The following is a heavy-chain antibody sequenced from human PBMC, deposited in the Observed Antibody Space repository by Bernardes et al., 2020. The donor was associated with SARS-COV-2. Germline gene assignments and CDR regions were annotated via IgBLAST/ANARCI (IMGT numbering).Heavy chain of an antibody. CDR1: GYTFTSYD. D-gene: IGHD3-22*01. CDR2: MNPNSGNS. CDR3: AGPADDISGYYLLYYFDY. Sequence: KLGCEASGYTFTSYDINWVRQATGQGLEWMGWMNPNSGNSGYAQKFQGRVTMTRTTYISTAYMELSSLRTEDPAVYYCAGPADDISGYYLLYYFDYWGQGTLVTVSS. J-gene: IGHJ4*02. V-gene: IGHV1-8*01.